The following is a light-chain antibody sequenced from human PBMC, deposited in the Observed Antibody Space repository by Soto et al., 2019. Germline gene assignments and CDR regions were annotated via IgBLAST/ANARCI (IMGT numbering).Light chain of an antibody. Sequence: DIMLTQFPATLSLSPGERATLSCRASQRVSNYLAWYQWKPGQAPRLIIYDISNRATGIPARFIGSGSATDFTLTISSLEPEDSAVYYCQQRRAWPRNTFGQGTKLEIK. CDR3: QQRRAWPRNT. CDR2: DIS. V-gene: IGKV3-11*01. J-gene: IGKJ2*01. CDR1: QRVSNY.